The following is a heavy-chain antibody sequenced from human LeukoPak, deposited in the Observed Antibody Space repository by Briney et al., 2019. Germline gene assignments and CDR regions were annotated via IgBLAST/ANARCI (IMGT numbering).Heavy chain of an antibody. CDR2: ISPYNGNT. CDR1: GYTFTSYG. J-gene: IGHJ3*02. V-gene: IGHV1-18*01. D-gene: IGHD3-10*01. Sequence: ASVKVSCKASGYTFTSYGISWVRQAPGQGLEWMGWISPYNGNTDHAQKFQGRVTMTTDTFTSTAYMDLRSLRSDDTAVYYCATNPRGPNAYDIWGQGTMVTVSS. CDR3: ATNPRGPNAYDI.